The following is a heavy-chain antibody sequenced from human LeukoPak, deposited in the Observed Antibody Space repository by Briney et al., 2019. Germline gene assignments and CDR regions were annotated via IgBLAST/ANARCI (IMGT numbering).Heavy chain of an antibody. CDR1: GGSISSYY. Sequence: SETLSLTCTVSGGSISSYYWSWLRQPPGKGLEWIGYIYYSGSTNYNPSLKSRVTISVDTSKNQFSLKLSPVTAADTAVYYCARGSIAARRDFDYWGQGTLVTVSS. CDR3: ARGSIAARRDFDY. CDR2: IYYSGST. D-gene: IGHD6-6*01. V-gene: IGHV4-59*01. J-gene: IGHJ4*02.